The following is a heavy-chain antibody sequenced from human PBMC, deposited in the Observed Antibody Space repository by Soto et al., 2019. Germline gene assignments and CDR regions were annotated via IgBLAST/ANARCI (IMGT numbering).Heavy chain of an antibody. D-gene: IGHD6-19*01. CDR2: ISAYNGNI. CDR1: GYTFTSYG. Sequence: QVQLVQSGAEVKKPGASVKVSCKASGYTFTSYGISWVRQAPGQGLEWMGWISAYNGNIKYAQKLQGRVTMTTDTSKSPAYRELRSLRSDDTAVYYCARDLAVGLVDYWGQGTLVTVSS. CDR3: ARDLAVGLVDY. J-gene: IGHJ4*02. V-gene: IGHV1-18*01.